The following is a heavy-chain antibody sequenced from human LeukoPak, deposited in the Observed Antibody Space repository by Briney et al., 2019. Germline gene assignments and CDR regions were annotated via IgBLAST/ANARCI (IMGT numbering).Heavy chain of an antibody. V-gene: IGHV1-8*03. CDR2: MNPNSGNT. CDR3: ARKAGFGELFWFDP. CDR1: GYTFTSYD. D-gene: IGHD3-10*01. J-gene: IGHJ5*02. Sequence: ASVKVSCKASGYTFTSYDINWVRQATGQGLEWMGWMNPNSGNTGYAQKFQGRVTITADESTSTAYMELSSLRSEDTAVYYCARKAGFGELFWFDPWGQGTLVTVSS.